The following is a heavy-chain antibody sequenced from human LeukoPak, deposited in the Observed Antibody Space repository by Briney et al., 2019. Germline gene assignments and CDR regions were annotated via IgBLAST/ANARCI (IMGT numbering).Heavy chain of an antibody. J-gene: IGHJ5*02. V-gene: IGHV4-34*01. CDR2: VNHTGST. CDR3: LRDCTISTCYQRTFHP. Sequence: SETLSLTCAVYGGSFSDYYWNWIRQPPGKGLEWIGEVNHTGSTNYNLSLKSRVTITADTSKNHFSLMFSSVTDADTAVYYCLRDCTISTCYQRTFHPWGQGNMVTVSS. D-gene: IGHD2-8*01. CDR1: GGSFSDYY.